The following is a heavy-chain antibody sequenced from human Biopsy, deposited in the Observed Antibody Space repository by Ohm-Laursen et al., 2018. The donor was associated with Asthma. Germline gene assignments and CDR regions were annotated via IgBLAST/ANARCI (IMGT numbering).Heavy chain of an antibody. D-gene: IGHD3-22*01. CDR2: IYSGGTS. CDR1: GFAVSRDY. Sequence: SLRLSCAASGFAVSRDYMFRVRQAPGKGLEWVSVIYSGGTSHTADSVRGRFTISRDYSKNTLYLQMHSLRAEDTAVYYCARGDSSNWSHYYFDYWGQGTLSPSPQ. CDR3: ARGDSSNWSHYYFDY. J-gene: IGHJ4*02. V-gene: IGHV3-53*01.